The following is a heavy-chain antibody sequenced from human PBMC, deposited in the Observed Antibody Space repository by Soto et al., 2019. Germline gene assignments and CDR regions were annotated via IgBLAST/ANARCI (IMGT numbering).Heavy chain of an antibody. CDR2: ISGGGGST. CDR3: AKVMGTRYSSSWYRGWFDP. Sequence: PGGSLRLSCAASGFTFSSYAMSWVRQAPGKGLEWVSAISGGGGSTYYADSVKGRFTISRDNSKNTLYLQMNSLRAEDTAVYYCAKVMGTRYSSSWYRGWFDPWGQGTLVTVSS. J-gene: IGHJ5*02. V-gene: IGHV3-23*01. D-gene: IGHD6-13*01. CDR1: GFTFSSYA.